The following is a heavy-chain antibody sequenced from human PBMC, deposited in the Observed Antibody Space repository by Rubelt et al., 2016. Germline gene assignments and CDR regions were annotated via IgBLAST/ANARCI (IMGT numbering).Heavy chain of an antibody. CDR2: ISSSSSYI. Sequence: VRQAPGKGLEWVSSISSSSSYIYYADSVKGRFTISRDNAKNSLYLQMNSLRAEDTAVYYCARNGAQMVSGGTVTTMERGVIDYWGQGTLVTVSS. V-gene: IGHV3-21*01. D-gene: IGHD4-17*01. CDR3: ARNGAQMVSGGTVTTMERGVIDY. J-gene: IGHJ4*02.